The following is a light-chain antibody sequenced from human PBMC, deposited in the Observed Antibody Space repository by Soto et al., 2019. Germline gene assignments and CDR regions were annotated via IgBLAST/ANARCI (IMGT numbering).Light chain of an antibody. CDR2: AAS. CDR3: LQADTFPLT. J-gene: IGKJ4*01. V-gene: IGKV1-12*01. Sequence: DIQMTQSPSSVSASVGDRVTITCRASQGISSWVAWYQQKPGKAPNLLIYAASSLQSGVPSRFSGSGSGTEFTLTISSLQPEDFATYYCLQADTFPLTFGGGTKVEIK. CDR1: QGISSW.